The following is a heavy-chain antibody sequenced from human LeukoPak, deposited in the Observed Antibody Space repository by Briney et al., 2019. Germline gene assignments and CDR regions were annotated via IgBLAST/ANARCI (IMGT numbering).Heavy chain of an antibody. Sequence: QPGGSLRLSCAASGLVFGKYAMAWVRQAPGKGLECVSIISDDSSCTYYLDSVKGRSTIFRDNSKNTLYLHMNSLKAEDTAVYYCAKGRCSGPGCDSFDYWGQGALVTVSS. CDR2: ISDDSSCT. CDR3: AKGRCSGPGCDSFDY. V-gene: IGHV3-23*01. D-gene: IGHD5-12*01. J-gene: IGHJ4*02. CDR1: GLVFGKYA.